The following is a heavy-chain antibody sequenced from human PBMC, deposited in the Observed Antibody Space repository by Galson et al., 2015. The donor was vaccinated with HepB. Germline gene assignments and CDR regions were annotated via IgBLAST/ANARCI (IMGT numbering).Heavy chain of an antibody. CDR3: ARSGPRYYFDY. D-gene: IGHD3-10*01. CDR1: GGTFSSYA. V-gene: IGHV1-69*13. Sequence: SVKVSCKASGGTFSSYAISWVRQAPGQGLEWMGGITPIFGTANYAQKFQGRVTITADESTSTAYMELSSLRSEDSAVYYCARSGPRYYFDYWGQGTLVTVSS. CDR2: ITPIFGTA. J-gene: IGHJ4*02.